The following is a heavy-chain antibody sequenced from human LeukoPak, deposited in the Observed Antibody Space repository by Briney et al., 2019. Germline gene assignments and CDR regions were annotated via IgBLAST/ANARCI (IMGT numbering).Heavy chain of an antibody. V-gene: IGHV1-69*04. CDR3: ARAATVTSKTFDY. J-gene: IGHJ4*02. CDR1: GGTFSSYA. CDR2: IIPIFGIA. Sequence: SVKVSCKASGGTFSSYAISWVRQAPGQGLEWMGRIIPIFGIANYAQKFQGRVTITADKSTSTAYMELSSLRSEDTAVYYCARAATVTSKTFDYWGQGTLVTVSS. D-gene: IGHD4-17*01.